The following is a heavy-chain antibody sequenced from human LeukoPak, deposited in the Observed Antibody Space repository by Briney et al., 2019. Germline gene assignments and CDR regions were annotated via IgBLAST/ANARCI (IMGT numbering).Heavy chain of an antibody. Sequence: GASVKVSCKASGYTFTNYYMHWVRQAPGQGLEWMGVIIPSGGGTTYAQRFQGRVTMTRDTSTSTVYMELTSLRSEDTAVYYCARVTMLRGVIGTNGMDIWGQGTTVTVSS. CDR3: ARVTMLRGVIGTNGMDI. CDR1: GYTFTNYY. CDR2: IIPSGGGT. V-gene: IGHV1-46*01. D-gene: IGHD3-10*01. J-gene: IGHJ6*02.